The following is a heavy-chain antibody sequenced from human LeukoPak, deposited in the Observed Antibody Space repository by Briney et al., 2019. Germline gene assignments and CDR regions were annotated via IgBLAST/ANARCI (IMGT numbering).Heavy chain of an antibody. CDR2: INPNSGGT. CDR1: GYTFTGYY. J-gene: IGHJ4*02. D-gene: IGHD5-18*01. V-gene: IGHV1-2*02. Sequence: ASVKVSCKASGYTFTGYYLHWVRQAPGQGFEWMGWINPNSGGTNYAQKFQGRVTMTGDTSISTAYMELSRLSSDDTAIYFCAGRPDTAIVPIFDYWGQGTLVTVSS. CDR3: AGRPDTAIVPIFDY.